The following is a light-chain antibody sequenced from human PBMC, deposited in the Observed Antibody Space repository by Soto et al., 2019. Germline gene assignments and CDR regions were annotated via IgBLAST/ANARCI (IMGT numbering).Light chain of an antibody. CDR3: SSYTSSSTYVV. J-gene: IGLJ2*01. CDR1: SSDVGGYNY. Sequence: QSALTQPASVSGSPGQSITISCTGTSSDVGGYNYVSWYQQHPGKAPKLMIYDVSNRPSGVSNRFSGSKSGNTASLTISGLQAEDEADYYCSSYTSSSTYVVLGGATKVTVL. V-gene: IGLV2-14*01. CDR2: DVS.